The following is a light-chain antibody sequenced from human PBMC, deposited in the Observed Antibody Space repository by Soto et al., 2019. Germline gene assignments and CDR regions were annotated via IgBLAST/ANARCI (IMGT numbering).Light chain of an antibody. CDR2: DAS. V-gene: IGKV1-5*01. CDR1: QSIGTW. J-gene: IGKJ5*01. CDR3: QQSDTYPLT. Sequence: DIQMTQSPSTLSASVGDRVTITCRASQSIGTWLAWYQHRPGKAPSLLIYDASTLRSGVPSRFSGSGSGTEFTLTISSLQADDFATYYCQQSDTYPLTFSQGTRLEIK.